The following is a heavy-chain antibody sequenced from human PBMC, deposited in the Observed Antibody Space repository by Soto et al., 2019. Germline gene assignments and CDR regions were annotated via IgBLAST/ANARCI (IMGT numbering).Heavy chain of an antibody. V-gene: IGHV4-34*01. D-gene: IGHD2-15*01. CDR2: INHSGST. CDR1: GGPLRGFY. CDR3: ARGVVVVAATASYYYGMDV. Sequence: SEPLSSTVYPLGGPLRGFYWSVIRQHPGKGLEWIGEINHSGSTNYNPSLKSRVTISVDTSKNQFSLKLSSVTAADTAVYYCARGVVVVAATASYYYGMDVWGQGTTVT. J-gene: IGHJ6*02.